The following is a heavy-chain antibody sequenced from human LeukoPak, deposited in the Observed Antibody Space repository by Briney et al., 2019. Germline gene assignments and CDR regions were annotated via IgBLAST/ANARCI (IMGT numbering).Heavy chain of an antibody. V-gene: IGHV3-23*01. D-gene: IGHD4-17*01. CDR2: ISDSGVGT. J-gene: IGHJ4*02. CDR3: AKCTTWNTHYPIDY. Sequence: PGGSLRLSCAASGFTFSNYAMSWVRQAPGVGLEWVSGISDSGVGTYCADSVKGRFTISRDNSKNTLYLQMSSLRAEDTAVYYCAKCTTWNTHYPIDYWGQGTLVSVSS. CDR1: GFTFSNYA.